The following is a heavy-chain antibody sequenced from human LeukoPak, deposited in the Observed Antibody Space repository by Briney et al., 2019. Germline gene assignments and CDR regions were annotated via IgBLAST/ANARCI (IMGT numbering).Heavy chain of an antibody. J-gene: IGHJ5*02. Sequence: PGGSLRLSCAASGFTFITYWMTWVRQAPGKGLEWVANIKQDGSEKYYVDSVKGRFSISRDNAQYSLYLQMNSLRAEDTAVYYCARAGVIGNWFAPWGPGTLVTVSS. CDR3: ARAGVIGNWFAP. V-gene: IGHV3-7*01. D-gene: IGHD3-16*02. CDR1: GFTFITYW. CDR2: IKQDGSEK.